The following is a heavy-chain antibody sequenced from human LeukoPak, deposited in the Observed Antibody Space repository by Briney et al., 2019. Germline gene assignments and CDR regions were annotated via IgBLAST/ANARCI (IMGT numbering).Heavy chain of an antibody. Sequence: SVKVSCKASGGTFSNYAISWVRQAPGQGLEWMGGIIPIFDTADYAQKFQGRVTITADESTSTAYMELSSLRAEDTAVYYCARARTPNNIVGATNYWGQGTLVTVSS. J-gene: IGHJ4*02. CDR1: GGTFSNYA. CDR3: ARARTPNNIVGATNY. V-gene: IGHV1-69*13. D-gene: IGHD1-26*01. CDR2: IIPIFDTA.